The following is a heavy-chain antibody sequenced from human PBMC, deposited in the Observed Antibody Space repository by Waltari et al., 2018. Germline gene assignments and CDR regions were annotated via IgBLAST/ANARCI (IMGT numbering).Heavy chain of an antibody. Sequence: QVQLVESGGGVVQPGRSLRLSCAASGFTFSSYAMHWVRQAPGKGLGGVAVISYDGSNKYCADSVKGRFTISRDNSKNTLYLQMNSLRAEDTAVYYCARVSEPVQGATDYWGQGTLVTVSS. CDR1: GFTFSSYA. CDR3: ARVSEPVQGATDY. CDR2: ISYDGSNK. J-gene: IGHJ4*02. D-gene: IGHD3-10*01. V-gene: IGHV3-30-3*01.